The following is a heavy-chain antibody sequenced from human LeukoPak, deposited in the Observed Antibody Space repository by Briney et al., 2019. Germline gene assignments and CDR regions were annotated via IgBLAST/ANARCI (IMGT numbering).Heavy chain of an antibody. CDR1: GFTFSSYG. D-gene: IGHD3-22*01. CDR3: ARDRKGHYYYDSSDY. J-gene: IGHJ4*02. Sequence: GGSLRLSCAASGFTFSSYGMHWVRQAPGKGLEWVAVIWYDGSNKYYADSEKGRFTISRDNSKNTLYLQMNSLRAEDTAVYYCARDRKGHYYYDSSDYWGQGTLVTVSS. CDR2: IWYDGSNK. V-gene: IGHV3-33*08.